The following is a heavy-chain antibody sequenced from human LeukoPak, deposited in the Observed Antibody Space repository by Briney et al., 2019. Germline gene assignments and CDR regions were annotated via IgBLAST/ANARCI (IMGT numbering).Heavy chain of an antibody. CDR3: ARVGEDYDSINYYYYYYMDV. V-gene: IGHV3-21*01. D-gene: IGHD3-22*01. J-gene: IGHJ6*03. Sequence: GGSLRLSCAASGFTFSSYWMSWVRQAPGKGLEWVSSISSSSSYIYYADSVKGRFTISRDNAKNSLYLQMNSLRAEDTAVYYCARVGEDYDSINYYYYYYMDVWGKGTTVTVSS. CDR2: ISSSSSYI. CDR1: GFTFSSYW.